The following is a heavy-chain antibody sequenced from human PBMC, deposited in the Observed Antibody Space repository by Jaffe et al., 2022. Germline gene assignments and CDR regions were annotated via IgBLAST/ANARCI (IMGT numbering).Heavy chain of an antibody. CDR1: GGSISSYY. D-gene: IGHD3-10*01. Sequence: QVQLQESGPGLVKPSETLSLTCTVSGGSISSYYWSWIRQPPGKGLEWIGYIYYSGSTNYNPSLKSRVTISVDTSKNQFSLKLSSVTAADTAVYYCARRGVVQGTRYYYYYMDVWGKGTTVTVSS. CDR2: IYYSGST. CDR3: ARRGVVQGTRYYYYYMDV. V-gene: IGHV4-59*01. J-gene: IGHJ6*03.